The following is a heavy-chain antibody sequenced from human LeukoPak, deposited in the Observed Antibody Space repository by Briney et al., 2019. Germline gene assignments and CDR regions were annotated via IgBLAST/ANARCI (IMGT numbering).Heavy chain of an antibody. CDR1: GGSSSSSNW. CDR3: ASKEYYYYGMDV. Sequence: SGTLSLTCAVSGGSSSSSNWWNWVPQPPGKGLEWIGEIDHSGRTNYNPSLKSRVTISVDKSKNQISLKLSSVTAADTAVYYCASKEYYYYGMDVWGQGTTVTVSS. V-gene: IGHV4-4*02. CDR2: IDHSGRT. J-gene: IGHJ6*01.